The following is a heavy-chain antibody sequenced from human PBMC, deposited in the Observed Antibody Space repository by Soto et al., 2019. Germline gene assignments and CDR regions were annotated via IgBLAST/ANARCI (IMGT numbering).Heavy chain of an antibody. CDR2: IYPGDSDT. J-gene: IGHJ4*02. D-gene: IGHD3-10*01. Sequence: GESLKISCKGSGYSFTSYWIGWVRQMPGKGLEWMGIIYPGDSDTRYSPSFQGQVTISADKSISTAYLQWSSLKASDTAMYYCARRGLWFGELLGVAYGVHIDYWGQGTLVTLSS. V-gene: IGHV5-51*01. CDR1: GYSFTSYW. CDR3: ARRGLWFGELLGVAYGVHIDY.